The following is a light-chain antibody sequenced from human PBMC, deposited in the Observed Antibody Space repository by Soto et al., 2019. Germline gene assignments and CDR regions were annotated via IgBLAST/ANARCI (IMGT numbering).Light chain of an antibody. CDR3: QQYGSSPWT. Sequence: EIVLTQSPGTLSLSPGDRATLSCRASQSVSSGYLAWYQQKPGQAPRLLIYGASSRATGIPDRFSGSGSGTDVTLTIIRLEPEDFAVYYCQQYGSSPWTFGQGTKVDIK. CDR2: GAS. V-gene: IGKV3-20*01. CDR1: QSVSSGY. J-gene: IGKJ1*01.